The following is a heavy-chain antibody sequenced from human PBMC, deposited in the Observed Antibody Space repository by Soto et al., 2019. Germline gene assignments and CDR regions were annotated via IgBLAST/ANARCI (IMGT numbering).Heavy chain of an antibody. J-gene: IGHJ3*02. CDR2: IYWNDDK. CDR1: GFSLSTSGVG. V-gene: IGHV2-5*01. CDR3: AHKSGSSGWYRRNGAFDI. Sequence: QITLKESGPTLVKPTQTLTLTCTFSGFSLSTSGVGVGWIRQPPGKALEWLALIYWNDDKRYSPSLKSRLTITKDTSKHQVVLTMHNMDPVDTATYYCAHKSGSSGWYRRNGAFDIWGQGTMVTVSS. D-gene: IGHD6-19*01.